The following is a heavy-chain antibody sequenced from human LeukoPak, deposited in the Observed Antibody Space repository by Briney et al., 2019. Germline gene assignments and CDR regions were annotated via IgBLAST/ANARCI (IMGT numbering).Heavy chain of an antibody. CDR1: GGSISSESYY. CDR2: IYYSGST. Sequence: SETLSLTCTVSGGSISSESYYWSWIRQPPGKGLEWIGYIYYSGSTNYNPSLKSRVTISVDTSKNQFSLKLSSVTAADTAVYYCARVFYGDYEGRWFDPWGQGTLVTVSS. V-gene: IGHV4-61*01. D-gene: IGHD4-17*01. J-gene: IGHJ5*02. CDR3: ARVFYGDYEGRWFDP.